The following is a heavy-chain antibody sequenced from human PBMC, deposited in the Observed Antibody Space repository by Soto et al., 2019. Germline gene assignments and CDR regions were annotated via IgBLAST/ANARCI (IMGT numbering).Heavy chain of an antibody. J-gene: IGHJ1*01. D-gene: IGHD5-12*01. Sequence: QVQLVQSGAEVKKPGASVSVSCKASGYNFATNDINWVRQASGQGLAWMGWMNPDSGNTGLAQKFQGRVTMTRDTSTNTAYMDLSYLRSEDTAVYYCVRGRRFWEGGYVLEHWCQGTLVTVSS. CDR2: MNPDSGNT. CDR1: GYNFATND. CDR3: VRGRRFWEGGYVLEH. V-gene: IGHV1-8*01.